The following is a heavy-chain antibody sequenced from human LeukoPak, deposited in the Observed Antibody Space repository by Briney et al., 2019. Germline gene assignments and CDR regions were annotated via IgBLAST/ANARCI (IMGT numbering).Heavy chain of an antibody. CDR1: GFNFANYA. V-gene: IGHV3-23*01. CDR2: INGDGYST. CDR3: ARGWSTISYYFQY. J-gene: IGHJ4*02. Sequence: GGSLILSCAASGFNFANYAVSWVRQAPGKGLEWVSSINGDGYSTSYADSVKGRFTISRDNSRNTLNLQMHGLRAEDTAVYYCARGWSTISYYFQYWGQGTLVTVSS. D-gene: IGHD2-2*01.